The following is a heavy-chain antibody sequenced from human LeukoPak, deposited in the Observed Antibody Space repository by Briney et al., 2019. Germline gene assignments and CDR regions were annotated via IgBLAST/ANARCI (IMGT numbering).Heavy chain of an antibody. CDR1: GCSISSGGYS. D-gene: IGHD2-2*01. V-gene: IGHV4-30-2*01. Sequence: PSQTLSLTCAVSGCSISSGGYSWSWIRQPPGKGLEWIGYIYHSGSTYYNPSLKSRVTISVDRSKNQFSLKLSSVTAADTAVYYCARYCSSTSCFQSGGHYYGMDVWGKGTTVTVSS. J-gene: IGHJ6*04. CDR2: IYHSGST. CDR3: ARYCSSTSCFQSGGHYYGMDV.